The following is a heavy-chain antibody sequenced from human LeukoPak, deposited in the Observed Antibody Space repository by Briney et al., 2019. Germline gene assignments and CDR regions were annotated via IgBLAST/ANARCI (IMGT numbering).Heavy chain of an antibody. CDR1: GFTFSNAW. CDR2: ISSSGSTI. V-gene: IGHV3-11*01. CDR3: ASQENDTYYYYYYGMDV. Sequence: PGGSLRLSCAASGFTFSNAWMSRVRQAPGKGLEWVSYISSSGSTIYYADSVKGRFTISRDNAKNSLYLQMNSLRAEDTAVYYCASQENDTYYYYYYGMDVWGQGTTVTVSS. J-gene: IGHJ6*02.